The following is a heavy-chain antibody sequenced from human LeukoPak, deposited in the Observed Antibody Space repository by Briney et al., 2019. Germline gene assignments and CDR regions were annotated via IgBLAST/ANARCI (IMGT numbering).Heavy chain of an antibody. V-gene: IGHV4-34*01. CDR1: GGSFSGYY. CDR2: INHSGST. D-gene: IGHD3-16*01. J-gene: IGHJ4*02. Sequence: SETLSLTCAVHGGSFSGYYWSWIRQPPGKGLEWIGEINHSGSTNYNPSLKSRVTISVDTSKNQFSLKLSSVTAADTAVYYCAIEPNGGVDYWGQGTLVTVSS. CDR3: AIEPNGGVDY.